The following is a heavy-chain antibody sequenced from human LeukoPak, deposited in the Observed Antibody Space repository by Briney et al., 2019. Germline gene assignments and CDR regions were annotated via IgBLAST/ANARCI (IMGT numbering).Heavy chain of an antibody. CDR3: AREMTTTNFEY. CDR1: GYSFNTYW. Sequence: GESLKISCKGSGYSFNTYWIGWVRQMPGKGLEWMGIIYPGDSDTRYSPSFRGQVTISADKSTRTAYLQWSSLKASDTAIYYCAREMTTTNFEYWGQGTLVTVSS. CDR2: IYPGDSDT. D-gene: IGHD5-24*01. V-gene: IGHV5-51*01. J-gene: IGHJ4*02.